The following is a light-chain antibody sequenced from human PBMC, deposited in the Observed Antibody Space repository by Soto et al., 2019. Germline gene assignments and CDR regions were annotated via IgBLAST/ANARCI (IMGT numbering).Light chain of an antibody. Sequence: DLQMTQSPSSLSASVGDRVTITCRASQGVNNYLAWLQQKPGKPPKSLIYAASNLQSGVPSRFSGSASGTDFTLTISSLQPEDFATYYCQQYNTYPYTFGQGTKLEI. CDR2: AAS. V-gene: IGKV1-16*01. J-gene: IGKJ2*01. CDR1: QGVNNY. CDR3: QQYNTYPYT.